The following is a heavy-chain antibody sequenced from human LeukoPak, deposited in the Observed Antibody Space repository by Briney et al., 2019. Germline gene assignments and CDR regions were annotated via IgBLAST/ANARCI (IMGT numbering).Heavy chain of an antibody. CDR1: GFTFSSYE. CDR2: IGTSGSSI. CDR3: ARARDAFDI. J-gene: IGHJ3*02. Sequence: PGGSLRLSCAASGFTFSSYEMNWVRQAPGKGLEWVSYIGTSGSSIYYADSVKGRFTISRDNAKNSLYLQMNSLRAEDTAVYYCARARDAFDIWGQGTMVTVSS. V-gene: IGHV3-48*03.